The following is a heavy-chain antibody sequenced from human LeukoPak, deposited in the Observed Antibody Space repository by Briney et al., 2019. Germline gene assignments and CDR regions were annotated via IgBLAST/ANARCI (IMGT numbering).Heavy chain of an antibody. CDR2: IWYDGSNK. J-gene: IGHJ4*02. D-gene: IGHD2-8*01. CDR3: AKDIIRGGITNGSPLGY. Sequence: GGSLRLSCAASGFTFSSYGMHWVRQAPGKGLEWVAVIWYDGSNKYYADSVKGRFTISRDNSKNTLYLQMNSLRAEDTAVYYCAKDIIRGGITNGSPLGYWGQGTLVTVSS. CDR1: GFTFSSYG. V-gene: IGHV3-33*06.